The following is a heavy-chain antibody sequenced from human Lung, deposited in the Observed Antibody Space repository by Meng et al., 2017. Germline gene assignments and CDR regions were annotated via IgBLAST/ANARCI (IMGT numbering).Heavy chain of an antibody. Sequence: QVQLQESGPGMVKPSETLSLTCTVSGGSISSFYWSWLRQPTGKGLEWIGYIYYSGSTNYNPSLKSRVTISVDTSKNQFSLKLSSVTAADTAVYYCASFRDWGQGTLVTVSS. CDR3: ASFRD. CDR2: IYYSGST. V-gene: IGHV4-59*01. J-gene: IGHJ4*02. CDR1: GGSISSFY.